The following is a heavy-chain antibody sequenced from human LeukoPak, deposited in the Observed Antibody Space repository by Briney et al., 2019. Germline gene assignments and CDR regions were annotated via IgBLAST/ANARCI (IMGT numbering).Heavy chain of an antibody. D-gene: IGHD5-18*01. J-gene: IGHJ6*03. CDR3: ARGGYSYGYYYYYYMDV. CDR2: MNPNSGNT. CDR1: GYTFTSYD. Sequence: ASVKVSCKASGYTFTSYDINWVRQATGQGLEWMGWMNPNSGNTGYAQKLQGRVTMTRNTSISTAYMELSSLRSEDTAVYYCARGGYSYGYYYYYYMDVWGKGTTVTVSS. V-gene: IGHV1-8*01.